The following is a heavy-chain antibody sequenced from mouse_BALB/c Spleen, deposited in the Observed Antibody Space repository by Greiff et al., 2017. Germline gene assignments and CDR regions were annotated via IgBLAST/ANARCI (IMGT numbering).Heavy chain of an antibody. V-gene: IGHV5-6-5*01. CDR1: GFTFSSYA. D-gene: IGHD1-2*01. CDR3: AREGGLLRRGFAY. Sequence: EVKLMESGGGLVKPGGSLKLSCAASGFTFSSYAMSWVRQTPEKRLEWVASISSGGSTYYPDSVKGRFTISRDNARNILYLQMSSLRSEDTAMYYCAREGGLLRRGFAYWGQGTLVTVSA. CDR2: ISSGGST. J-gene: IGHJ3*01.